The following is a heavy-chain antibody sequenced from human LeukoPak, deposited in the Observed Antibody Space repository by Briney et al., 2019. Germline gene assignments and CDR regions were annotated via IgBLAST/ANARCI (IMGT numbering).Heavy chain of an antibody. CDR3: ARSGRGDLTWFDY. D-gene: IGHD2-21*01. CDR1: GYTFTNFW. V-gene: IGHV5-51*01. CDR2: IYPGDSDT. Sequence: GESLKISCKGSGYTFTNFWIGWVRQMPGKGLEWMGIIYPGDSDTRYSPSFQGQVTISADRSITTAYLQWSSLEASDTAMYYCARSGRGDLTWFDYWGQGTLVTVSS. J-gene: IGHJ4*02.